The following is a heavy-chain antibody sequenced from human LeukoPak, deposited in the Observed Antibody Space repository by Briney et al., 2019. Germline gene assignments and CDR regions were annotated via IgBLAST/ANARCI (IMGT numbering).Heavy chain of an antibody. CDR1: GFTFDDYA. D-gene: IGHD6-13*01. J-gene: IGHJ4*02. Sequence: PGRSLRLSCAASGFTFDDYAMHWVRQAPGKGLEWVSGISWNSGSIGYADSVKGRFTISRDNAKNSLYLQMNSLRAEDTALYYCAKDIRTVQQLGTRFDYWGQGTLVTVSS. CDR2: ISWNSGSI. V-gene: IGHV3-9*01. CDR3: AKDIRTVQQLGTRFDY.